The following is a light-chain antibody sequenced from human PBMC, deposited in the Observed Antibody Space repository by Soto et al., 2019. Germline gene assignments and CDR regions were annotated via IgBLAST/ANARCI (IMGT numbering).Light chain of an antibody. V-gene: IGKV3-20*01. Sequence: EIVLTQSPGTLSLSPGEGATLSCRASQSVSSSYLAWYQQKPGQAPRLLIYGASSRATGIPDRFSGSGSGTDFTLTINRLEPEDFAVYYCQQYGSSITFGQGTRLEI. CDR1: QSVSSSY. CDR2: GAS. CDR3: QQYGSSIT. J-gene: IGKJ5*01.